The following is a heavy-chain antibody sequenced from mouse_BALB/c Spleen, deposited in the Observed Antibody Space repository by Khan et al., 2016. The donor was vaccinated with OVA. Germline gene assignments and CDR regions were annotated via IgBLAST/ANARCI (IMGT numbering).Heavy chain of an antibody. CDR3: ARANYYGYYLDY. CDR2: ISYSGVT. Sequence: VQLKESAPGLVKPSQSLSLTCTVTGYSITSGYAWNWIRQFPGNKLEWMGYISYSGVTSYTPSLKSRISFSRDTSKNQFFLQLNSVTTEDTATYYCARANYYGYYLDYWGQGTTLTVSS. CDR1: GYSITSGYA. J-gene: IGHJ2*01. D-gene: IGHD1-1*01. V-gene: IGHV3-2*02.